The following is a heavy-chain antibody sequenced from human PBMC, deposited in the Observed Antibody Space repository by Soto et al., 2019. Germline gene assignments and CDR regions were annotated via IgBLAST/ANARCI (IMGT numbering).Heavy chain of an antibody. CDR2: INHSGST. D-gene: IGHD3-9*01. V-gene: IGHV4-34*01. Sequence: PSETLSLTCAVYGGSFSGYYWSWIRQPPGKGLEWIGEINHSGSTNYNPSLKSRVTISVDTSKNQFSLKLSSVTAADTAVYYCARVALPYYDILTGRRWFDPWGQGTLVTVSS. CDR3: ARVALPYYDILTGRRWFDP. J-gene: IGHJ5*02. CDR1: GGSFSGYY.